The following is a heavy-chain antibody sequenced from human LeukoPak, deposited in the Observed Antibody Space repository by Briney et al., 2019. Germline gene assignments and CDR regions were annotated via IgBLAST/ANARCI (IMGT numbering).Heavy chain of an antibody. V-gene: IGHV3-23*01. D-gene: IGHD4-17*01. CDR2: ITSNGDTT. CDR1: GFTFRNYA. Sequence: GGSLRLSCAASGFTFRNYAMTWVRQTPGEGLKWVSAITSNGDTTLYAESVKGRYTISRDNSRDTLHLEINSLRAEDTAVYYCAKFATTVTTRGNFDYWGQGTLVTVSS. J-gene: IGHJ4*02. CDR3: AKFATTVTTRGNFDY.